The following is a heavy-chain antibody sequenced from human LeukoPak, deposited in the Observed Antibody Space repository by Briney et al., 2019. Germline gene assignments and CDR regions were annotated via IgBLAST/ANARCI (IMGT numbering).Heavy chain of an antibody. CDR1: GASISGYH. D-gene: IGHD3-22*01. Sequence: SETLSLTCTVSGASISGYHWSWIRQPAGKGLQWIGRIYPSGSDYNPSLKSRVTISVDKSKNQFSLKLRSVTAADTAVYYCAGVPWHYDTSGYYLNAFDIWVQGTVVTVSS. V-gene: IGHV4-4*07. J-gene: IGHJ3*02. CDR2: IYPSGS. CDR3: AGVPWHYDTSGYYLNAFDI.